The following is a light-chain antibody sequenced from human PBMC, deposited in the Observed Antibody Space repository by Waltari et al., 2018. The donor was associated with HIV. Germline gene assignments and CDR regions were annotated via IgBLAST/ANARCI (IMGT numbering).Light chain of an antibody. CDR3: QQCGSSLWT. CDR1: QSVSNSY. J-gene: IGKJ1*01. Sequence: ENVLTQSPGILSLSPGERATLSCRASQSVSNSYLAWYQHKPGQVPRLLIFGASSRATGIPDRFSGSGSGTDFTLTISRLEPEDSAVYYCQQCGSSLWTFGQGTKVEIK. V-gene: IGKV3-20*01. CDR2: GAS.